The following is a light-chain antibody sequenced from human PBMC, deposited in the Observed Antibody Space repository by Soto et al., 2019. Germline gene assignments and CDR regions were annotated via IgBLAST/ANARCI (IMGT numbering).Light chain of an antibody. Sequence: RMAQSPSTLSASVGDKISITCRASQSIISYLNWYQQKPGKAPKLLIYAAASLQSGVPSRFSGSGSGTDCTLTISSRQPEDFATYYCYQSYGTRWTFGQGTKVDIK. J-gene: IGKJ1*01. V-gene: IGKV1-39*01. CDR1: QSIISY. CDR3: YQSYGTRWT. CDR2: AAA.